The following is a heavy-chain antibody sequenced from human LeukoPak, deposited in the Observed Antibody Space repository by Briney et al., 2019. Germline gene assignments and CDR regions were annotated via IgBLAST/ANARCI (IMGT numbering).Heavy chain of an antibody. CDR3: ARARGWYLAFDI. Sequence: KPGGSLRLSCAASGFTFSSYSMNWVRQAPGKGLEWVSSISSSSYIYYADSVKGRFTISRDNAKNSLYLQMNSLRAEDTAVYYCARARGWYLAFDIWGQGTMVTVSS. CDR1: GFTFSSYS. CDR2: ISSSSYI. V-gene: IGHV3-21*01. J-gene: IGHJ3*02. D-gene: IGHD6-19*01.